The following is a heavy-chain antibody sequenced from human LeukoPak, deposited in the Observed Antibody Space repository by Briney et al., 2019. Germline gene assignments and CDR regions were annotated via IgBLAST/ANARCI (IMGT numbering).Heavy chain of an antibody. Sequence: GGTLRLSCAASGFTVSSNYMSWVRQAPGKGLEWVSVIYSGGSTYYADSVKGRFTISRDNSKNTLYLQMNSLRAEDTAVYYCARRAGAYSHPYDYWGQGTLVTVSS. CDR2: IYSGGST. D-gene: IGHD4/OR15-4a*01. J-gene: IGHJ4*02. V-gene: IGHV3-53*01. CDR3: ARRAGAYSHPYDY. CDR1: GFTVSSNY.